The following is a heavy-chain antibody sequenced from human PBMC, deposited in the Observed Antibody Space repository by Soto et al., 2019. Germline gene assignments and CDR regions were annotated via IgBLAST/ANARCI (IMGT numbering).Heavy chain of an antibody. CDR1: GAPTPSDHY. V-gene: IGHV4-4*02. CDR2: VFHGGTT. D-gene: IGHD4-4*01. J-gene: IGHJ4*02. CDR3: AGLQTTVSSIDY. Sequence: QVYLQESGPGLVRPSETLSLTGAVSGAPTPSDHYGSWVRQPPGKGLEWIGEVFHGGTTFYNPSLKSRVTILVDKSRRQFSLRLTSVTAADTAVYYCAGLQTTVSSIDYWGQGTLVTVSS.